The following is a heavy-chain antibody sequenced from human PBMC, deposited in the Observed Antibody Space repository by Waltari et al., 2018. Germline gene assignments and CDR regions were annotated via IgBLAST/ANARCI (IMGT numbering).Heavy chain of an antibody. CDR2: SYHSGST. CDR3: ARFEVVNYYFDY. CDR1: GYSISSGYY. Sequence: QVQLQESGPGLVKPSETMSLTCAVSGYSISSGYYWGWLRKPPGKGLAWIVSSYHSGSTYDNPSLKSRVTISVDTSKNQFSLKLSSVTAADTAVYYCARFEVVNYYFDYWGQGTLVTVSS. D-gene: IGHD2-15*01. V-gene: IGHV4-38-2*01. J-gene: IGHJ4*02.